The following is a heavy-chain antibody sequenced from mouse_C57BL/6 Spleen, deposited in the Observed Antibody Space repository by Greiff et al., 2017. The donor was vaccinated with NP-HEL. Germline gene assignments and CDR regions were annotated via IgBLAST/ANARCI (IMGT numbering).Heavy chain of an antibody. CDR2: INPGSGGT. D-gene: IGHD1-1*01. CDR1: GYAFTNYL. CDR3: ARSNYYGSSPLDFDY. Sequence: VQLQQSGAELVRPGTSVKVSCKASGYAFTNYLIEWVKQRPGQGLEWIGVINPGSGGTNYNEKFKGKATLTADKSSSTAYMQLSSLTSEDSAVYFCARSNYYGSSPLDFDYWGQSTTLTVSS. J-gene: IGHJ2*01. V-gene: IGHV1-54*01.